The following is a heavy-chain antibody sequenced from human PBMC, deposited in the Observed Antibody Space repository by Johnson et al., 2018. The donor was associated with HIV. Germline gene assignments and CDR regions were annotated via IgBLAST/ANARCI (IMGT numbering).Heavy chain of an antibody. Sequence: VQLVESGGGVVRPGGSLRLSCAASGFTFDDYGMSWVRQAPGKGLEWGSSISWNSGSIGYAGSVKGQFTISRDNAKNPLVQQMTSLRAEDTAEYYCAGGSGFDAFDIWGQGTMVTVSS. V-gene: IGHV3-20*04. CDR1: GFTFDDYG. CDR2: ISWNSGSI. CDR3: AGGSGFDAFDI. J-gene: IGHJ3*02. D-gene: IGHD6-19*01.